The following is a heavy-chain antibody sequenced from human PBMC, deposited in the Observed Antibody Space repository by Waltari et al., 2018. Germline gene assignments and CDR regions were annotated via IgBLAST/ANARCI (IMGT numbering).Heavy chain of an antibody. V-gene: IGHV3-21*06. D-gene: IGHD2-2*01. CDR1: GFTFSSYY. J-gene: IGHJ6*02. Sequence: EVQLVESGGGLVKPGGSLRLSCTASGFTFSSYYMNWVRQAPGKGLEWVSTISSGSDYIYYSDSVKGRFTISRDNTKNSLYLQLNSLRATAVYYCASNVAVVPRWSAMDVWGQGTTVTVS. CDR2: ISSGSDYI. CDR3: ASNVAVVPRWSAMDV.